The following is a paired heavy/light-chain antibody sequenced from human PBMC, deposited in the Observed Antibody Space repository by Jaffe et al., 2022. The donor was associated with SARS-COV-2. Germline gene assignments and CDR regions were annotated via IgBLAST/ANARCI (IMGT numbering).Light chain of an antibody. Sequence: DIQMTQSPSSLSASVGDRVTITCRASQSVANCLNWYQQKPGEAPKLLIYAASSFQSGVPSRFSGSGYGTDFTLTISSLQPEDFATYYCQQSYRTPPTFGQGTNLEIK. V-gene: IGKV1-39*01. CDR2: AAS. J-gene: IGKJ1*01. CDR1: QSVANC. CDR3: QQSYRTPPT.
Heavy chain of an antibody. CDR1: GFTSSTYT. J-gene: IGHJ4*02. V-gene: IGHV3-23*01. D-gene: IGHD2-15*01. CDR2: TSDYSGGT. Sequence: EVQLLESGGGLVQPGGSLRLSCIASGFTSSTYTMTWVRQAPGKGLDWVSTSDYSGGTYYADSVKGRFTISRDNAKNTLYLQMNSLRAEDTAIYYCARGRGCSGGTCYFDYWGQGNMVTVSS. CDR3: ARGRGCSGGTCYFDY.